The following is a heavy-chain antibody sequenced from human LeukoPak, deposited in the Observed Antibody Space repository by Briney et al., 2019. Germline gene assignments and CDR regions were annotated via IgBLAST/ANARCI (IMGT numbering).Heavy chain of an antibody. J-gene: IGHJ6*02. Sequence: SETLSLTCTVSGGSMNNYYWIWTRQPPGKGLEWIGYFYSSGSTNYNPSLKSRVTISLDTSKNQFSLKLNSVTAADTAVYYSARARYCSSTSCQWVPLVWGQGTTVTVSS. D-gene: IGHD2-2*01. CDR3: ARARYCSSTSCQWVPLV. V-gene: IGHV4-59*01. CDR1: GGSMNNYY. CDR2: FYSSGST.